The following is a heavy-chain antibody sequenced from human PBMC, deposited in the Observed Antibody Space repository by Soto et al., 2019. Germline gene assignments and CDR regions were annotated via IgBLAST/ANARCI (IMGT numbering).Heavy chain of an antibody. V-gene: IGHV3-72*01. CDR2: IRNKANSYTT. CDR3: ARGIYAGPYYYGMDV. D-gene: IGHD5-12*01. J-gene: IGHJ6*02. Sequence: GGSLRLSCAASGFSASDHYMEWVRQAPGKGLEWVGRIRNKANSYTTQYVASVEGRFTISRDDSDNSVYLQMNSLKTEDTAVYYCARGIYAGPYYYGMDVWGQGTTVTVSS. CDR1: GFSASDHY.